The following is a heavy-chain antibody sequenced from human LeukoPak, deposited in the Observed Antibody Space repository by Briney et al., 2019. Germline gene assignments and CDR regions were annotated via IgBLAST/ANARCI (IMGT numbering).Heavy chain of an antibody. Sequence: GASVKVSCKASGYTFTGYYMHWVRQAPGQGLEWMGWISPNSGGTNYAQKFQGRVTMTRDTSISTAYMEMSRLRSDDTAVYYCARLTTTVTSFDYWGQGTLVTVSS. CDR3: ARLTTTVTSFDY. D-gene: IGHD4-17*01. V-gene: IGHV1-2*02. J-gene: IGHJ4*02. CDR1: GYTFTGYY. CDR2: ISPNSGGT.